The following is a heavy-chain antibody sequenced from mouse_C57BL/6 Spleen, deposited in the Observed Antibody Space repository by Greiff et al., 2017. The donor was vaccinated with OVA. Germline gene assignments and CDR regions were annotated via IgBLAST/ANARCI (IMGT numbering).Heavy chain of an antibody. CDR3: TTVTTVVAKAY. Sequence: VHVKQSGAELVRPGASVKLSCTASGFNIKDYYMHWVKQRPEQGLEWIGRIDPEDGDTEYAPKFQGKATMTADTSSNTAYLQLSSLTSEDTAVYYCTTVTTVVAKAYWGQGTLVTVSA. J-gene: IGHJ3*01. CDR1: GFNIKDYY. D-gene: IGHD1-1*01. V-gene: IGHV14-1*01. CDR2: IDPEDGDT.